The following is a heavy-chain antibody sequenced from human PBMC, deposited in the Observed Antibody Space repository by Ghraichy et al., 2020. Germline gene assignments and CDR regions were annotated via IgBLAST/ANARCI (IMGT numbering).Heavy chain of an antibody. CDR3: ARDVGRVYCSGSRCYSGMDV. J-gene: IGHJ6*02. CDR1: GITFSSYW. CDR2: IKQDGSEK. D-gene: IGHD2-15*01. Sequence: GESLNISCAASGITFSSYWMSWVRQAPGKGLEWVANIKQDGSEKYYVDSVKGRFTISRDNAKNSLYLQMNSLRAEDTAVYYCARDVGRVYCSGSRCYSGMDVWGQGTTVTVSS. V-gene: IGHV3-7*03.